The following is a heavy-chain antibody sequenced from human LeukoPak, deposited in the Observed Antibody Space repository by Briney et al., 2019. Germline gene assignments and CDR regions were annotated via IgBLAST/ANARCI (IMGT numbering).Heavy chain of an antibody. CDR2: ISSEGSSK. V-gene: IGHV3-30*04. CDR3: AREVATLTDGFDI. J-gene: IGHJ3*02. CDR1: GFIFSSYA. Sequence: GGSLRLSCAASGFIFSSYAMHWVRQAPGKGLEWVAIISSEGSSKFYADSVKGRFTIARDNSKNTLYLQMNSLRIEDTAVYYCAREVATLTDGFDIWGQGTMVTVSP. D-gene: IGHD5-12*01.